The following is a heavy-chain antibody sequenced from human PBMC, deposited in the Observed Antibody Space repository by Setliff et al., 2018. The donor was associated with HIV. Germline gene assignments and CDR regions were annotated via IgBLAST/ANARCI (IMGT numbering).Heavy chain of an antibody. V-gene: IGHV3-7*01. CDR3: WSGYTSGR. D-gene: IGHD6-19*01. CDR1: GFTFTGNW. CDR2: INRDGSER. J-gene: IGHJ4*02. Sequence: GGSLRLSCAASGFTFTGNWMTWVRQAPGKGLEWVANINRDGSERNYVDSVRGRFTISRDNAKNSLYLQMNRLRVEDTSVYYCWSGYTSGRWGRGTLVTVSS.